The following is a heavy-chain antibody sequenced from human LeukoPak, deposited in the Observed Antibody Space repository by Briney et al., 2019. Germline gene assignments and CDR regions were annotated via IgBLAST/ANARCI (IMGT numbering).Heavy chain of an antibody. J-gene: IGHJ4*02. D-gene: IGHD3-10*01. CDR3: AGLGVNNYFDY. CDR1: GYTFPGYN. V-gene: IGHV1-3*01. Sequence: ASVKVSCKASGYTFPGYNIHWMRRAPGQRLEWTGWINAGNGDTKSSQKFQGRVTISRDTIASTVYVDLSSLRSEDTAVYYCAGLGVNNYFDYWGQGTLVTVSS. CDR2: INAGNGDT.